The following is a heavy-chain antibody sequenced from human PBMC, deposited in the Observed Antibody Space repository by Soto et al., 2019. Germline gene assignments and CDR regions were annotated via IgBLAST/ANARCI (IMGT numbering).Heavy chain of an antibody. D-gene: IGHD6-6*01. V-gene: IGHV3-9*01. Sequence: GGSLRLSCAASGFTFDDYAMHWVRQAPGKGLEWVSGISWNSGSIGYADSVKGRFTISRDNAKNSLYLQMNSLRAEDTALYYCAKDMEYSRSIQGYFDYWGQGTLVTVSS. J-gene: IGHJ4*02. CDR3: AKDMEYSRSIQGYFDY. CDR1: GFTFDDYA. CDR2: ISWNSGSI.